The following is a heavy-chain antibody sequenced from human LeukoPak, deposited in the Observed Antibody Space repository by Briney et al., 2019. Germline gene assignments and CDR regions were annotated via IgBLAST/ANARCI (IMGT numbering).Heavy chain of an antibody. Sequence: GGSLRLSCAASGFTFSSYAMSWVRQAPGKGLEWVSTFSGTSTNSYADAVKGRVTISRDNSKDTLYLQMNSLRAEDTAVYYCAKLKQWQPQRYFFEYWGQGALVTVAS. D-gene: IGHD6-19*01. J-gene: IGHJ4*02. CDR1: GFTFSSYA. CDR2: FSGTSTN. CDR3: AKLKQWQPQRYFFEY. V-gene: IGHV3-23*01.